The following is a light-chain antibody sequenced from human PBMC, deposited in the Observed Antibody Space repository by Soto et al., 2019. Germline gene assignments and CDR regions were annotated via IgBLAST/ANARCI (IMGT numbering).Light chain of an antibody. V-gene: IGKV3-11*01. Sequence: EIVLTQSPATLSLSPGERATLSCRASQSFSSSLAWYQQIPGQAPRLLIYDASNRATDIPARFSGSGSETDFTLTISGLEPEDLAVYYCQQHSSWLTFGGGTKVEI. J-gene: IGKJ4*01. CDR3: QQHSSWLT. CDR1: QSFSSS. CDR2: DAS.